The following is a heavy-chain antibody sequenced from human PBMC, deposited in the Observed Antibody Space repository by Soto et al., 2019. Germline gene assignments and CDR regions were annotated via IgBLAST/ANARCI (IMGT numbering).Heavy chain of an antibody. CDR3: ARDEESMITFGGPFPFDP. CDR1: GYTFTSYA. V-gene: IGHV1-3*01. J-gene: IGHJ5*02. Sequence: ASVKVSCKASGYTFTSYAMHWVRQAPGQRLEWMGWINAGNGNTKYSQKFQGRVTITRDTSASTAYMELSSLRSEDTAVYYCARDEESMITFGGPFPFDPWGQGTLATVSS. CDR2: INAGNGNT. D-gene: IGHD3-16*01.